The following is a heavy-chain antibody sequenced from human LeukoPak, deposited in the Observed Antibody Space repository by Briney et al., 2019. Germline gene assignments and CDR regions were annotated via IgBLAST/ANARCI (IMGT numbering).Heavy chain of an antibody. Sequence: GGSLRLSCAASGFTFSSYWMTWVRQAPGKGLEWVANIKEDGRQKYYVDSVKGRFTISRDNAKNSLYLQMNSLRDEDTAVYYCARERWGAAAGTDYWGQGTLVTVSS. V-gene: IGHV3-7*01. CDR3: ARERWGAAAGTDY. J-gene: IGHJ4*02. CDR2: IKEDGRQK. D-gene: IGHD6-13*01. CDR1: GFTFSSYW.